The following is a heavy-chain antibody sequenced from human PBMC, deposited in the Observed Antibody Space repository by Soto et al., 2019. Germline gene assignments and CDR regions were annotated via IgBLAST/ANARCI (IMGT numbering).Heavy chain of an antibody. CDR3: ARDPPTLTTQGQDYCDYCFDD. D-gene: IGHD4-17*01. V-gene: IGHV1-69*13. J-gene: IGHJ4*02. CDR2: IIPIFGTA. CDR1: GGTFSSYA. Sequence: SVKVSCKASGGTFSSYAISWVRQAPGQGLEWMGGIIPIFGTANYAQKFQGRVTITADESTSTAYMELSSLRSEDTAVYYCARDPPTLTTQGQDYCDYCFDDWGQGTMVTVSS.